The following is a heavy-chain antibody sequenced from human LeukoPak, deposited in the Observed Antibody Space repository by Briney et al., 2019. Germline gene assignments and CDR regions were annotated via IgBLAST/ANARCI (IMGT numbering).Heavy chain of an antibody. Sequence: GGSLRLSCAASGFIFSSYGIHWVRQTPGKGLEWVAFIRYDGNNKYYADSVKGRFTISRDNSKNTLYLQMNSLRPEDTAVYYCARDQYYYDSSGSLSDYWGQGTLVTVSS. CDR1: GFIFSSYG. CDR3: ARDQYYYDSSGSLSDY. D-gene: IGHD3-22*01. J-gene: IGHJ4*02. CDR2: IRYDGNNK. V-gene: IGHV3-30*02.